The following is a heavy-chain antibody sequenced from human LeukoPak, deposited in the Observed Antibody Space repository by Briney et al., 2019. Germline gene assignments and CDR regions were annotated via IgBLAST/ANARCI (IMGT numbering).Heavy chain of an antibody. CDR1: GGTYSSYT. D-gene: IGHD3-22*01. CDR3: ARDITYYYDSSGYYRARDY. CDR2: IIPILGIA. Sequence: GSSVKVSCKASGGTYSSYTISWVRQAPGQGLEWMGRIIPILGIANYAQKFQGRVTVTADKSTSTAYMELSSLRSEDTAVYYCARDITYYYDSSGYYRARDYWGQGTLVTVSS. V-gene: IGHV1-69*04. J-gene: IGHJ4*02.